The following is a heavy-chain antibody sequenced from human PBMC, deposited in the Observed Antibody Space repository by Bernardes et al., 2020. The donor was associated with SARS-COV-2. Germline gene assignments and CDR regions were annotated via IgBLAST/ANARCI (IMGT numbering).Heavy chain of an antibody. V-gene: IGHV3-74*03. D-gene: IGHD1-26*01. CDR1: GFTVSVYW. Sequence: GGYLRLCCAASGFTVSVYWMHWVRQAPGKGLVWVARVNSDGSRITYADSVKGRFTISRDNAKNTLYLQMNSLRAEDTAVYYCAREVGSREASHFDYWGQGTLVTVSS. CDR3: AREVGSREASHFDY. CDR2: VNSDGSRI. J-gene: IGHJ4*02.